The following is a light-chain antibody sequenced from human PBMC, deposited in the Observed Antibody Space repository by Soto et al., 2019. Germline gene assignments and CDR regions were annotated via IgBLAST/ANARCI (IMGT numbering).Light chain of an antibody. CDR3: QQRREWPRT. V-gene: IGKV3-11*01. CDR1: QSVSNY. Sequence: ENVLTQSPATLSLSPGDTATLSCRATQSVSNYLAWYQQKLGQAPRLLIYDASKRATGIPARFSGSVSGTAFTLTISRLEPEDFAVYYCQQRREWPRTFGQGTKLEIK. CDR2: DAS. J-gene: IGKJ2*02.